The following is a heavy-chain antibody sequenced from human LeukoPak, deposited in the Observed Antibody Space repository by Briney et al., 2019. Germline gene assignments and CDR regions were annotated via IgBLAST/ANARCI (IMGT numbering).Heavy chain of an antibody. Sequence: SETLSLTCTVSGGSISSSTYYWGWIRQSPGKGLEWIGSIYYSGSTYYNPSLKSRVTISVDTSKNQFSLKLSSVTAADTAVYYCARRGGNRVRLFDLWGRGTLVTVSS. CDR2: IYYSGST. V-gene: IGHV4-39*01. D-gene: IGHD5-12*01. CDR1: GGSISSSTYY. J-gene: IGHJ2*01. CDR3: ARRGGNRVRLFDL.